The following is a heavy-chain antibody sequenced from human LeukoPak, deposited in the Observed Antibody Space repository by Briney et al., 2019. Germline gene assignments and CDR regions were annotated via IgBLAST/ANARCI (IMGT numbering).Heavy chain of an antibody. Sequence: GGSLRLSCVASGFTFSSYAMSWVRQAPGKGLEWVSAISGSGGSTYYADSVKGRFTISRDNSKNTLYLQMDSLRAEDTAVYYCAKGAWDCSSTSCYFNWFDPWGQGTLVTVSS. V-gene: IGHV3-23*01. CDR3: AKGAWDCSSTSCYFNWFDP. J-gene: IGHJ5*02. CDR2: ISGSGGST. D-gene: IGHD2-2*01. CDR1: GFTFSSYA.